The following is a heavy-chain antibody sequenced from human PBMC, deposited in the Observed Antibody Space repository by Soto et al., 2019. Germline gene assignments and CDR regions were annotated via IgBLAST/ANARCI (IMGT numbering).Heavy chain of an antibody. CDR3: ARDGEYSSSSDLGWFDP. CDR2: ISSNGGST. D-gene: IGHD6-6*01. V-gene: IGHV3-64*01. J-gene: IGHJ5*02. CDR1: GFTFSSYA. Sequence: GGSLILSCAASGFTFSSYAMHWVRQAPGKGLEYVSAISSNGGSTYYANSVKGRFTISRDNSKNTLYLQMGSLRAEDMAVYYCARDGEYSSSSDLGWFDPWGQGTLVTVSS.